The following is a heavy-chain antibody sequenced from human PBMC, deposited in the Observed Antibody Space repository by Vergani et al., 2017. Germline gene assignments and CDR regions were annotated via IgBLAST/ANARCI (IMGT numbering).Heavy chain of an antibody. Sequence: EVQLVQSGAEVKKPGESLKISCKGSGYSFTSYWIGWVRQMPGKGLEWMGIIYPGDSDTRYSPSFQGQVTISADKSIRTAYLQWSSLKASDTAMYYCARGLPEYSSSSRLRGLFDYWGQGTLVTVSS. V-gene: IGHV5-51*03. CDR3: ARGLPEYSSSSRLRGLFDY. D-gene: IGHD6-6*01. CDR2: IYPGDSDT. CDR1: GYSFTSYW. J-gene: IGHJ4*02.